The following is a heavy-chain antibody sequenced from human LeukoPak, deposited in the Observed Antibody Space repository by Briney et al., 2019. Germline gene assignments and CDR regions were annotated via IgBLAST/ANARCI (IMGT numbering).Heavy chain of an antibody. V-gene: IGHV1-2*02. J-gene: IGHJ4*02. CDR3: VRGGYYDILTGYLNY. CDR2: INPNSGGT. D-gene: IGHD3-9*01. CDR1: GYTFTGYY. Sequence: ASVKVSRKASGYTFTGYYMHWVRQAPGQGLEWMGWINPNSGGTNYAQKFRGRVTMTRETSISTAYMELSRLRSDDTAVYYCVRGGYYDILTGYLNYWGQGTLVTVSS.